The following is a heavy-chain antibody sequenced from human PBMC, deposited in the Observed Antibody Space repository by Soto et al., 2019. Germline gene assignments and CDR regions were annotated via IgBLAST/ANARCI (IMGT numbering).Heavy chain of an antibody. Sequence: SETLSLPCPVSGGSIRSGDSYWSWIRQPPGKGLEWIGYIYYSGSTYYNPSLKSRVTISLDTSKNQFSLNLSSVTAADTAVYYCARTHYSDRSGTDYWGQGTLVTVSS. J-gene: IGHJ4*02. V-gene: IGHV4-30-4*01. CDR3: ARTHYSDRSGTDY. D-gene: IGHD3-22*01. CDR1: GGSIRSGDSY. CDR2: IYYSGST.